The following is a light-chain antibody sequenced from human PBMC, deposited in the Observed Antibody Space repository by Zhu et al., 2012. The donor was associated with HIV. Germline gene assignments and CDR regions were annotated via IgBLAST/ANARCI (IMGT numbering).Light chain of an antibody. J-gene: IGKJ5*01. CDR1: QSVSNSY. CDR3: QLYGTSPPIT. CDR2: GAS. Sequence: EIVLTQSPGTLSLSPGERATLSCRASQSVSNSYLAWYQQKPGQAPRLLIYGASSRATGIPDRFSGSGSGTDFTLTITRLEPEDFAVYYCQLYGTSPPITFGQGTRLEIK. V-gene: IGKV3-20*01.